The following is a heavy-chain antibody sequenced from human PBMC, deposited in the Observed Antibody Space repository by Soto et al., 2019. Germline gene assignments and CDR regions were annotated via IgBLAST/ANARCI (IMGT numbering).Heavy chain of an antibody. Sequence: QITLKESGPTLVKPTQPLTLTCTFSGFSLSTSGVGVGWIRQPPGKALEWLALIYWDDDKRYSPSLRSRLTISKDTYKNQVVLTMTNMDPVDTATYYCIQSRCGGDCLQSYASHYYYGMDVWGQGTTVTVSS. V-gene: IGHV2-5*02. CDR2: IYWDDDK. D-gene: IGHD2-21*02. CDR1: GFSLSTSGVG. CDR3: IQSRCGGDCLQSYASHYYYGMDV. J-gene: IGHJ6*02.